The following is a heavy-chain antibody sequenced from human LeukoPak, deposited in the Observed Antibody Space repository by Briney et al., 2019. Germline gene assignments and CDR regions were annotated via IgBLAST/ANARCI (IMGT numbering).Heavy chain of an antibody. CDR3: ARPPTCSGSTSCAPSY. D-gene: IGHD2-2*01. CDR2: INPSGGST. V-gene: IGHV1-46*01. CDR1: GYTFTSYY. J-gene: IGHJ4*02. Sequence: GASVKVSCKASGYTFTSYYMHWVRQAPGQGLEWMGIINPSGGSTSYAQKFQGRVTMTRDTSTSTVYMELSSLRSEDTAVYYCARPPTCSGSTSCAPSYWGQGTLVTASS.